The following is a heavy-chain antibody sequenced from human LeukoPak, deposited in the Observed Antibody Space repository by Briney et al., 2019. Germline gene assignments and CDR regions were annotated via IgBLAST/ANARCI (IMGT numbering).Heavy chain of an antibody. CDR2: IWYDGSNK. CDR1: GFTFSSYG. CDR3: AGRHCSGGGCYFAGADPFDY. V-gene: IGHV3-33*01. Sequence: GRSLRLSCAASGFTFSSYGMHWVRQAPGKGLEWVAVIWYDGSNKYYADSVKGRFTISRDNSKNTLYLQMNSLRAEDTAVYFCAGRHCSGGGCYFAGADPFDYWGQGTLVTVSS. D-gene: IGHD2-15*01. J-gene: IGHJ4*02.